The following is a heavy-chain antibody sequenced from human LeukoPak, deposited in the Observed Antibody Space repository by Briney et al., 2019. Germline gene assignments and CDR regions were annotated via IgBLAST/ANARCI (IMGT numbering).Heavy chain of an antibody. Sequence: SETLSLTCTVSGGSISSGGHYWSWIRQHPGKGLEWIGYIYYSGSTYYNPSLKSRVTISVDTSKNQFSLKLSSVTAADTAVYYCARGYYPYYFDYWGQGTLVTVSS. CDR1: GGSISSGGHY. CDR2: IYYSGST. CDR3: ARGYYPYYFDY. D-gene: IGHD3-22*01. V-gene: IGHV4-31*03. J-gene: IGHJ4*02.